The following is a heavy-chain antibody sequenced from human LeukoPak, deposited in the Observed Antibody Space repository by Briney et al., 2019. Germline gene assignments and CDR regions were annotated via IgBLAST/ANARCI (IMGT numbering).Heavy chain of an antibody. CDR3: AKDLSGGLVQGYFDY. CDR1: GFTFSDYY. V-gene: IGHV3-11*04. J-gene: IGHJ4*02. Sequence: GGSLRLSCAASGFTFSDYYMSWIRQAPGKGLEWVSYISSSGSTIYYADSVKGRFTISRDNAKNSLYLQMNSLRAEDTAVYYCAKDLSGGLVQGYFDYWGQGTLVTVSS. D-gene: IGHD6-19*01. CDR2: ISSSGSTI.